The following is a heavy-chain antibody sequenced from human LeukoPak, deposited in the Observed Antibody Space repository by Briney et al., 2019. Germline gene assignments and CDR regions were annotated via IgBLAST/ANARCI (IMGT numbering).Heavy chain of an antibody. V-gene: IGHV3-30*02. CDR2: IWYGASNK. CDR1: GFTFSSYG. Sequence: PGGSLRLSCAASGFTFSSYGMHWVRQAPGKGLEWVAVIWYGASNKYYADSVKGRFTISRDNSKNTLYLQMNSLRAEDTALYYCAKANRGDNWNDLFDYWGQGTLVTVSS. CDR3: AKANRGDNWNDLFDY. D-gene: IGHD1-20*01. J-gene: IGHJ4*02.